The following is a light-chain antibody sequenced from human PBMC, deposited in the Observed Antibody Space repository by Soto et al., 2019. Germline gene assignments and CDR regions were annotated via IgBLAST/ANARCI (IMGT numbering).Light chain of an antibody. CDR3: QHYNSYSEA. CDR2: KAS. J-gene: IGKJ1*01. V-gene: IGKV1-5*03. CDR1: QTISSW. Sequence: DIQMTQSPSTLSGSVGDRVTITCRASQTISSWLAWYQQKPGKAPKLLIYKASTLKSGVPSRFSGSGSWTEFTLTISSLQHDDFATSYCQHYNSYSEAFGQGNKVELK.